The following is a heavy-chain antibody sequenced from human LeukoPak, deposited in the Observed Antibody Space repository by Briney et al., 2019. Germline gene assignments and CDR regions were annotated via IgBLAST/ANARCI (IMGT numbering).Heavy chain of an antibody. V-gene: IGHV4-39*01. D-gene: IGHD3-22*01. CDR1: GGSISSSSYY. CDR3: ARLGDSSGYYFITKYYFHY. Sequence: SETLSLTCTVSGGSISSSSYYWGWIRQPPGKGLEWIGSIYYSGSTYYNPSLKSRVTISVDTSKNQLSLKLSSVTAADTAVYYCARLGDSSGYYFITKYYFHYWGQGTLVTVSS. CDR2: IYYSGST. J-gene: IGHJ4*02.